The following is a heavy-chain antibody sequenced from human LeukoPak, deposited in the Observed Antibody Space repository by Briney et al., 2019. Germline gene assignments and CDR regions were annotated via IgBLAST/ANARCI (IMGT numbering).Heavy chain of an antibody. CDR2: INPNSGGT. Sequence: GASVKVSCKASGYTFTGYYMHWVRQAPGQGLEWMGWINPNSGGTNYAQKFQGRVTMTRDTSISTAYKELSRLRSDDTAVYYCARAQWFGELGDAFDIWGQGTMVTVSS. V-gene: IGHV1-2*02. D-gene: IGHD3-10*01. CDR1: GYTFTGYY. CDR3: ARAQWFGELGDAFDI. J-gene: IGHJ3*02.